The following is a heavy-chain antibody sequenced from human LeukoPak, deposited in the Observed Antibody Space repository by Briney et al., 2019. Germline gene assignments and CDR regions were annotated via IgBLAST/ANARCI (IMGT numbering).Heavy chain of an antibody. J-gene: IGHJ4*02. CDR1: GFTFSSYG. CDR3: SKDFVVLEWLLYDY. D-gene: IGHD3-3*01. V-gene: IGHV3-30*02. Sequence: PGGSLRLSCAASGFTFSSYGMHWVRQAPGKGLEWVAFIRYDGSNKYYADSVKGRFTISRDHSKNTLYLQMNSLRAEHTAVYYCSKDFVVLEWLLYDYWVQGTLVTVSS. CDR2: IRYDGSNK.